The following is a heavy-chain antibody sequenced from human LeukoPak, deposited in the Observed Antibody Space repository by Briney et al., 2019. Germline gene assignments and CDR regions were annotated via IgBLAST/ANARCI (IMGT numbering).Heavy chain of an antibody. CDR3: ATHHGSGSYTDIDY. D-gene: IGHD3-10*01. J-gene: IGHJ4*02. V-gene: IGHV3-23*01. CDR1: GFTFSSYG. Sequence: GGSLRLSCAASGFTFSSYGMSWVRQAPGKGLEWVSVISGSGGSTYYADSVKGRFTISRDNSKNTLYLQMNSLRAEDTAVYYCATHHGSGSYTDIDYWGQGTLVTVSS. CDR2: ISGSGGST.